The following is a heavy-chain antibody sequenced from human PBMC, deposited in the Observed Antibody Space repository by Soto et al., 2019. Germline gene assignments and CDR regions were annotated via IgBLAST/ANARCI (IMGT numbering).Heavy chain of an antibody. D-gene: IGHD6-13*01. Sequence: GGSLRLSCAASGFTFSSYWMSWVRQAPGKGLEWVANIKKDGSEKYYVESVKGRFTISRDNAKNSLYLHMNSLRAEDTAVYYCARGSRIAELDYWGQGTLVTVSS. V-gene: IGHV3-7*01. CDR3: ARGSRIAELDY. J-gene: IGHJ4*02. CDR2: IKKDGSEK. CDR1: GFTFSSYW.